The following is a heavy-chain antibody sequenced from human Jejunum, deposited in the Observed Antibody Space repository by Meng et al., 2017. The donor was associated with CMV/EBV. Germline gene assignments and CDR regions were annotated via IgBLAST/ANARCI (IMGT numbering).Heavy chain of an antibody. V-gene: IGHV3-30*02. D-gene: IGHD6-19*01. J-gene: IGHJ4*02. CDR1: GFTFSTFG. Sequence: QVQLVESGGGVVQPGGSLRLSCVVSGFTFSTFGMHGVRQAPGKGLVWVAFIYDRKSEFYAGSVKGRFTISRDNSKNTMYLQMNSLGPEDTAVYYCAKVGFGWYSIDYWGQGTLVTVPS. CDR2: IYDRKSE. CDR3: AKVGFGWYSIDY.